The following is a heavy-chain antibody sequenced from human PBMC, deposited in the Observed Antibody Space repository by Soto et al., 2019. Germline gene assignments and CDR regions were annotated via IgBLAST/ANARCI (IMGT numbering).Heavy chain of an antibody. D-gene: IGHD5-18*01. CDR1: GYNFETYW. J-gene: IGHJ4*02. V-gene: IGHV5-51*01. CDR2: IYPGDFDT. Sequence: GESMKSSCTASGYNFETYWIGWVRQMPGKGLEWMGIIYPGDFDTRYSQSFQGHFTMSVDKSINTAYLQWNNLETSDSAMYYCARLLGYSFGHQEFFDYWGQGTPVTVSS. CDR3: ARLLGYSFGHQEFFDY.